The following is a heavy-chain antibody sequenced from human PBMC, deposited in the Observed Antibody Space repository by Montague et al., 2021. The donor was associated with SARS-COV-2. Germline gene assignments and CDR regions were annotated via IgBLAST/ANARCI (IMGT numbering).Heavy chain of an antibody. D-gene: IGHD3-16*01. CDR3: VRDTQYYDDNAWDGWFDP. Sequence: SETLSLTCTVSGGSIYSYYWSWVRQPPGKGLEWIGHVSHKGRTNYNPSLKSRVTISVGTSNNYFSLRLSSVTAADTAVYYCVRDTQYYDDNAWDGWFDPWGQGTLVTVSS. J-gene: IGHJ5*02. V-gene: IGHV4-59*01. CDR2: VSHKGRT. CDR1: GGSIYSYY.